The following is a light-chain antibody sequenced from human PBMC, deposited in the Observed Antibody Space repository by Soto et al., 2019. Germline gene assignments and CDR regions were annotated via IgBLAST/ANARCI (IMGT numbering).Light chain of an antibody. CDR2: GAS. CDR1: QSVSNNY. Sequence: EIVLTQSPGTLSLSQGERATLSCRASQSVSNNYLAWYQQKPGQAPRLLIYGASNRATGIPDRFSGSGSGTDFTLTIDRLEPEDFAVYHCQQYAYMWTFGQGTKVDI. J-gene: IGKJ1*01. CDR3: QQYAYMWT. V-gene: IGKV3-20*01.